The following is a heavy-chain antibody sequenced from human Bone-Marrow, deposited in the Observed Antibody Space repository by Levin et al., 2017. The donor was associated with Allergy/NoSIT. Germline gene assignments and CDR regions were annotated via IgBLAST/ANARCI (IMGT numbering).Heavy chain of an antibody. J-gene: IGHJ6*02. Sequence: GGSLRLSCAASGFDFKTYGMFWVRQAPGKGLEWVALTWYDESNKHYADSVRGRFTISRDNSNNMLYLQMNTLTAEDTAVYFCARSAWPGNGFDVWGQGTTVTVSS. CDR1: GFDFKTYG. CDR3: ARSAWPGNGFDV. CDR2: TWYDESNK. V-gene: IGHV3-33*07. D-gene: IGHD3-10*01.